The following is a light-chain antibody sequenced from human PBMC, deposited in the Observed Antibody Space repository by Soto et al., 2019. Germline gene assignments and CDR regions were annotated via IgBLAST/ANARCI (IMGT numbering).Light chain of an antibody. CDR3: QQYNSYSSYT. CDR2: DAS. CDR1: QSISSW. V-gene: IGKV1-5*01. J-gene: IGKJ5*01. Sequence: DIQMTQSPSTLSASVGDRVTITCRASQSISSWLAWYQQKPGKAPKLLIYDASSLESGVPSRFSGSGSGTEFTLTISSLQPDDFAIYYCQQYNSYSSYTFGQGTRLEIK.